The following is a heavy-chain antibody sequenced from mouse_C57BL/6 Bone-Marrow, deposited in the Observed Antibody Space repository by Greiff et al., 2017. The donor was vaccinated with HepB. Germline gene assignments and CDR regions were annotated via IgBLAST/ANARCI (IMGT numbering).Heavy chain of an antibody. CDR2: ISSGGSYT. D-gene: IGHD1-1*01. CDR3: ARPLYYYGTPYWYFDV. V-gene: IGHV5-6*01. J-gene: IGHJ1*03. Sequence: EVKVVESGGDLVKPGGSLKLSCAASGFTFSSYGMSWVRQTPDKRLEWVATISSGGSYTYYPDSVKGRFTISRDNAKNTLYLQMSSLKSEDTAMYYCARPLYYYGTPYWYFDVWGTGTTVTVSS. CDR1: GFTFSSYG.